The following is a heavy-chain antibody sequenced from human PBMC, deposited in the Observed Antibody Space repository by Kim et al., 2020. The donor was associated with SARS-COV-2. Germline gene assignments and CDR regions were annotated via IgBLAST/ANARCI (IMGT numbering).Heavy chain of an antibody. J-gene: IGHJ4*02. V-gene: IGHV3-23*01. CDR3: AKGGRRGGRDFDA. Sequence: YADSVKGRFAISRDNSKNTLYLQMNSLTAEDTAVYYCAKGGRRGGRDFDAWGEGALVTVAS. D-gene: IGHD3-10*01.